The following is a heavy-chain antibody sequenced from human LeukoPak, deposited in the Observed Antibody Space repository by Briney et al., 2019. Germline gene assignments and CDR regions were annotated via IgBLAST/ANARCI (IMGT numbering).Heavy chain of an antibody. V-gene: IGHV3-9*01. CDR2: ITWNRDNI. D-gene: IGHD1-7*01. Sequence: GGSLRLSCAASGFTFDDYAMHWVRQAPGKGLEWVSGITWNRDNIGYGDSVKGRFTISRDNAKNSLYLQMNSLRAEDTAIYYCAREDDWNYEDYWGQGTLVTVSS. CDR3: AREDDWNYEDY. J-gene: IGHJ4*02. CDR1: GFTFDDYA.